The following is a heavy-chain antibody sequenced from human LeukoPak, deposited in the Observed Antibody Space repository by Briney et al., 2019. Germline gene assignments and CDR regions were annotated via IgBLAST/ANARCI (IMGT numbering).Heavy chain of an antibody. CDR1: GYTFTSYD. Sequence: GASVTVSCKASGYTFTSYDINWVRQATGQGLEWMGWMNPNSGNTGYAQKFQGRVTMTRNTSISTAYMELSSLRSEDTAVYYCARTGGSSSSVVYYYYYMDVWGKGTTVTVSS. J-gene: IGHJ6*03. CDR3: ARTGGSSSSVVYYYYYMDV. D-gene: IGHD6-6*01. CDR2: MNPNSGNT. V-gene: IGHV1-8*01.